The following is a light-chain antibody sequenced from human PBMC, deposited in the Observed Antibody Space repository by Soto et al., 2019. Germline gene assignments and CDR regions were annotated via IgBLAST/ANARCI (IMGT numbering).Light chain of an antibody. CDR1: QSISSW. CDR3: PHYNTYPWT. V-gene: IGKV1-5*03. CDR2: KAS. J-gene: IGKJ1*01. Sequence: DIQMTQSPSILSASVGDRVTITCRASQSISSWLAWYQQKPGKAPNLLIHKASHLESGVPSRFSGSGSGTEFTLTISSLQPGDFATYYCPHYNTYPWTFGQGTKVEIK.